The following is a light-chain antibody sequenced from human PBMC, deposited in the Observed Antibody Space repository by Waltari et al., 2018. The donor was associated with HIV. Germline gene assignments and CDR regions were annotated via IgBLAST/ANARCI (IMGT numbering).Light chain of an antibody. CDR2: GNT. V-gene: IGLV1-40*01. J-gene: IGLJ3*02. CDR3: QSYDSSLSGSWV. Sequence: QSVLTQPPSVSGAPGQRVTISCTGNSPNIGAGYDVHWYQQVPGAAPKLLIYGNTNRPSGVPDRFFGSKSGTSASLAITGLQTEDEADYYCQSYDSSLSGSWVFGGGTKLTVL. CDR1: SPNIGAGYD.